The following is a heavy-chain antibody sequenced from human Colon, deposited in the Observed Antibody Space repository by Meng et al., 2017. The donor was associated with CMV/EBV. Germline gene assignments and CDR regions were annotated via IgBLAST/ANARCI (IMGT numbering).Heavy chain of an antibody. J-gene: IGHJ4*02. Sequence: SETLSLTCSVSDGSVNSDSDFWTWLRQPPGKGLEWIGYIHSSGNTNYNPSLKSRVSMSIDTSKNQFSLTLFSVTPDDTAVYYCARRHTSGWYYFDSWGQGTLVTVSS. V-gene: IGHV4-61*01. D-gene: IGHD6-19*01. CDR2: IHSSGNT. CDR3: ARRHTSGWYYFDS. CDR1: DGSVNSDSDF.